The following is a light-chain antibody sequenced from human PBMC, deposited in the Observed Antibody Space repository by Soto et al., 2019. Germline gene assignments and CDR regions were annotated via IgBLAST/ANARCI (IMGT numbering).Light chain of an antibody. CDR2: GEX. CDR1: QGFSSNY. CDR3: QQYYGSSGST. Sequence: EIGLTKSAGALSLSPGESATLSCRASQGFSSNYLAWYEQKPGQAPRLLXXGEXSRATDIPERFIGSGSGKDFTLTISRLEPEDVAVYYCQQYYGSSGSTFGQGTRLEIK. V-gene: IGKV3-20*01. J-gene: IGKJ5*01.